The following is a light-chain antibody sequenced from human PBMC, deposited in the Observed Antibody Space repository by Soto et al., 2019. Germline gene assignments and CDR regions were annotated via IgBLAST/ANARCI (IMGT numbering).Light chain of an antibody. CDR3: QPYGRPHKT. V-gene: IGKV3-20*01. Sequence: EIVLTQSPGTLSLSPGERATLSCRASQSVSSSYLAWYQQKPGQAPRLLIYGASSRATGIPDRFSGSGSGTDFNLTISGLEPEDFAVYYCQPYGRPHKTFGQGTKVESK. J-gene: IGKJ1*01. CDR2: GAS. CDR1: QSVSSSY.